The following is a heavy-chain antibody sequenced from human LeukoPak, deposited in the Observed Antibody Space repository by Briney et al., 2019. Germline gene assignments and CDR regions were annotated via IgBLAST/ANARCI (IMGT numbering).Heavy chain of an antibody. V-gene: IGHV5-51*01. CDR2: ISPGDSDT. CDR1: GYRFSNYF. CDR3: ARSDYYGSGSHYNENYYYAMDV. D-gene: IGHD3-10*01. Sequence: GESLKISCQGSGYRFSNYFIAWVRQMPARGLEWMGFISPGDSDTTYSPSFQGQVTISADKSISTAYLQWSSLKASDTAMYYCARSDYYGSGSHYNENYYYAMDVWGQGTTVTVYS. J-gene: IGHJ6*02.